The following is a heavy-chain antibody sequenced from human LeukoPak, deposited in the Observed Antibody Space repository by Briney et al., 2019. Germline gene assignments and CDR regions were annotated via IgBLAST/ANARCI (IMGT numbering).Heavy chain of an antibody. D-gene: IGHD3-22*01. CDR3: ARVGYYDSSGYYTSPFDY. J-gene: IGHJ4*02. V-gene: IGHV4-30-4*01. Sequence: PSETLSLTCSVSGGSLSSGDYYWSWIRPPPGTGLEWIGYIYYSGSTYYNPSLKSRVTISLDTSRNQFSLKLSSVTAADTAVYYCARVGYYDSSGYYTSPFDYWGQGTLVTVSS. CDR2: IYYSGST. CDR1: GGSLSSGDYY.